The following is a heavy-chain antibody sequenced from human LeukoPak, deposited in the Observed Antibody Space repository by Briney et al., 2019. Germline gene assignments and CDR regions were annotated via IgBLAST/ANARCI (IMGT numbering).Heavy chain of an antibody. J-gene: IGHJ6*02. CDR3: AREQWLGSFYYYYYGLDV. D-gene: IGHD6-19*01. V-gene: IGHV1-3*04. Sequence: ASVKVSCKASGYTLSQYAMHWVRQAPGQRPEWMGWINSGNSNTKYDQKFQGRVTITRDTSANTASMELSSLRSEDTAVYYCAREQWLGSFYYYYYGLDVWGQGTTVTVSS. CDR2: INSGNSNT. CDR1: GYTLSQYA.